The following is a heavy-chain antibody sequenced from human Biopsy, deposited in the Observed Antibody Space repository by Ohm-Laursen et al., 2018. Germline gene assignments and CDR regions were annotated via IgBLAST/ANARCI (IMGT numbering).Heavy chain of an antibody. D-gene: IGHD2-15*01. Sequence: SSVKVSCKASGYTFGNYSVTWVRQAPGQGLEWMGWISAYNNNNTNYAQKFQGRVTMTADTSTDIAYMELRSLRPDDTAIYYCARDRYRWDIAAVVAAHYNEKYYALDVWGQGTTVTVSS. J-gene: IGHJ6*02. CDR1: GYTFGNYS. CDR2: ISAYNNNNT. V-gene: IGHV1-18*01. CDR3: ARDRYRWDIAAVVAAHYNEKYYALDV.